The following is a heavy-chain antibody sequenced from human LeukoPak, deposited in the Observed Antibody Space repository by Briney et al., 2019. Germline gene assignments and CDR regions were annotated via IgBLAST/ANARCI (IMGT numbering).Heavy chain of an antibody. CDR1: GFTFSSYA. V-gene: IGHV3-23*01. CDR3: AKGMVRGVIIIYYGMDV. D-gene: IGHD3-10*01. J-gene: IGHJ6*04. Sequence: GGSLRLSCAASGFTFSSYAMSWARQAPGKGLEWVSAISGSGGSTYYADSVKGRFTISRDNSKNTLYLQMNSLRAEDTAVYYCAKGMVRGVIIIYYGMDVWGKGTTVTVSS. CDR2: ISGSGGST.